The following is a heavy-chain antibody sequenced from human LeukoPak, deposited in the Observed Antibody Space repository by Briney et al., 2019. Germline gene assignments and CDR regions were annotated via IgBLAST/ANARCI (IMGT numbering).Heavy chain of an antibody. D-gene: IGHD3-16*02. CDR3: AKDDDYVWGSYRSYFDY. CDR2: ISGSGGST. Sequence: GGSLRLSCAASGFTFSSYAMSWVRQAPGKGLDWVSAISGSGGSTYYADSVKGRFTISRDNSKNTLYLQMNSLRAEDTAVYYCAKDDDYVWGSYRSYFDYWGQGTLVTVSS. V-gene: IGHV3-23*01. J-gene: IGHJ4*02. CDR1: GFTFSSYA.